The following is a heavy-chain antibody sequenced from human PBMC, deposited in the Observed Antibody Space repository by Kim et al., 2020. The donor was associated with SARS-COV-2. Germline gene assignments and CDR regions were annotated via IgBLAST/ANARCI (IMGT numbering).Heavy chain of an antibody. D-gene: IGHD5-12*01. Sequence: GGSLRLSCAASGFTFSSYSMNWVRQAPGKGLEWVSSISSSSSYIYYADSVKGRFTISRDNAKNSLYLQMNSLRAEDTAVYYCARVWYNAATMVWYYYYGMDVWGQGTTVTVSS. CDR3: ARVWYNAATMVWYYYYGMDV. J-gene: IGHJ6*02. CDR2: ISSSSSYI. CDR1: GFTFSSYS. V-gene: IGHV3-21*01.